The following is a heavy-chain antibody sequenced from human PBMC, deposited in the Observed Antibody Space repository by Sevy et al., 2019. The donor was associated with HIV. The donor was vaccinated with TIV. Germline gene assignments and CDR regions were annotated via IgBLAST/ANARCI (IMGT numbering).Heavy chain of an antibody. D-gene: IGHD3-22*01. CDR3: ARVDSSGSNDAFDI. CDR1: GFTFSDYY. V-gene: IGHV3-11*01. CDR2: ISSSGSTI. Sequence: GGSLRLSCAASGFTFSDYYMSWIRQAPGKGLEWVSYISSSGSTIYYADSVKGRLTISRDNAKNSLYLQMNSLRAEDTAVYYCARVDSSGSNDAFDIWGQGTMVTVSS. J-gene: IGHJ3*02.